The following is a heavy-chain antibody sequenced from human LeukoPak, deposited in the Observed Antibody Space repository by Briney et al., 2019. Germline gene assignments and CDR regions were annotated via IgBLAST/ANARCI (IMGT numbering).Heavy chain of an antibody. CDR2: INYNGERV. D-gene: IGHD2-2*01. CDR3: TRSGLTGMRQYARPDYYYYGMDV. Sequence: PSETLSLTCTASGGSFSGYLWSWLRQSPGKGLEWIGEINYNGERVNYNPSLKSRVTISVDTSRSQFSLRLSSVAAADTAVYYCTRSGLTGMRQYARPDYYYYGMDVWGQGTAVTVSS. V-gene: IGHV4-34*01. J-gene: IGHJ6*02. CDR1: GGSFSGYL.